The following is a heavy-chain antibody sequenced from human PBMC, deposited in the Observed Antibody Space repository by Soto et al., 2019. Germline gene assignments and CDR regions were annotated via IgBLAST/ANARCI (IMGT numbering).Heavy chain of an antibody. V-gene: IGHV3-23*01. D-gene: IGHD6-25*01. Sequence: EVQLLESGGGLVQPGGSLRLSCAASGFTFSNCAMTWVRQAPGKGLEWVSGISGSGGSTYYAGSVKGRFTISRDNSKNTLYLQMNSLRADDTAVYYCAKPYSSGWTRPDYWGQGTLVTVSS. CDR3: AKPYSSGWTRPDY. CDR1: GFTFSNCA. CDR2: ISGSGGST. J-gene: IGHJ4*02.